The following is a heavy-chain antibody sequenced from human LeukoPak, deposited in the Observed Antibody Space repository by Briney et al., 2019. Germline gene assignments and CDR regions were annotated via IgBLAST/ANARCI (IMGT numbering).Heavy chain of an antibody. D-gene: IGHD4-17*01. CDR2: VNGGGSNT. V-gene: IGHV3-23*01. J-gene: IGHJ6*02. CDR3: AKDLPQDDYGDLWGFYGMDV. CDR1: GFTFSIYA. Sequence: PGGSLRLSCAASGFTFSIYAMSWVRQAPGKGLERVSGVNGGGSNTYYADSVKGRFTISRDKSKNTLYLQLSSLRAEDTAVYYCAKDLPQDDYGDLWGFYGMDVWGQGTTVTVSS.